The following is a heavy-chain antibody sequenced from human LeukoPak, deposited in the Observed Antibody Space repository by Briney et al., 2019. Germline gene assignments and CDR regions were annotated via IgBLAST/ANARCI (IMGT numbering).Heavy chain of an antibody. Sequence: GASVKVSCKASGGTFSSYAISWVRQAPGQGLEWMGGNSTIFYTANYAQKCQGRVTITEDESTNTVYMELRSLRSEDTAVYCCARAVLGGSLLYWGFDPWGQGTLVTVSA. CDR2: NSTIFYTA. V-gene: IGHV1-69*13. CDR1: GGTFSSYA. D-gene: IGHD2-8*02. J-gene: IGHJ5*02. CDR3: ARAVLGGSLLYWGFDP.